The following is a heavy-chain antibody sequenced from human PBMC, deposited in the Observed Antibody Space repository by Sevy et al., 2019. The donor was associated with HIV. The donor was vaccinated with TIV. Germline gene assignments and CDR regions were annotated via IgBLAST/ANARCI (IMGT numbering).Heavy chain of an antibody. CDR2: ITSSSSFI. D-gene: IGHD1-20*01. CDR3: ARPTSGHSEYEPLDNARFYGMDV. CDR1: GFTFRSYS. J-gene: IGHJ6*02. Sequence: GGSLRLSCAASGFTFRSYSMNWVRQAPGRGLEWVSSITSSSSFIFYADSVKGRFTISRDNAKNSLFLQMNSLRAEDTAVYYCARPTSGHSEYEPLDNARFYGMDVWGQGTTVTVSS. V-gene: IGHV3-21*01.